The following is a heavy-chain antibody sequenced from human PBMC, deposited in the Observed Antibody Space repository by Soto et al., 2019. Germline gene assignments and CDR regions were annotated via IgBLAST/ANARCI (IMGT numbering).Heavy chain of an antibody. CDR2: IVVGSGNT. Sequence: ASVKVSCKASGFTFTSSAVQWVRQARGQRLEWIGWIVVGSGNTNYAQKFQERVTITRDMSTSTAYMELSSLRSEDTAVYYCAALELPNYYYGMDVWGQGTTVTVSS. V-gene: IGHV1-58*01. CDR1: GFTFTSSA. J-gene: IGHJ6*02. D-gene: IGHD1-7*01. CDR3: AALELPNYYYGMDV.